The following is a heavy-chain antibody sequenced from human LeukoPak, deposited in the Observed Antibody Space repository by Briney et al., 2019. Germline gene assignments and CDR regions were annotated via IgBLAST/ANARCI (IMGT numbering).Heavy chain of an antibody. D-gene: IGHD2-15*01. V-gene: IGHV3-30*03. Sequence: QAGGSLRLSCAVSGFTFSSYGMHWVRQAPGRGLEWVAIISVDGTYKYYTDSVKGRFTISRDNSKNTLYLQMSSLRAEDTALYYCARMGAATPDYWGQGTLVTVSS. J-gene: IGHJ4*02. CDR3: ARMGAATPDY. CDR1: GFTFSSYG. CDR2: ISVDGTYK.